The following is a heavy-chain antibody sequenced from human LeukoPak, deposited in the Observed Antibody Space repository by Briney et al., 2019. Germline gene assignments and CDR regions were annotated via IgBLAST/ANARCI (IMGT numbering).Heavy chain of an antibody. CDR1: GGSISSFY. D-gene: IGHD5-18*01. J-gene: IGHJ5*02. CDR3: AGEGYSYGGWFDP. V-gene: IGHV4-59*01. Sequence: SETLSLTCTVSGGSISSFYWSWIRQPPGKGLEWIGYIYYSGSTNYNPSLKSRVTISVDTSKNQFSLKLSSVTAADTAVYYCAGEGYSYGGWFDPWGQGTLVTVSS. CDR2: IYYSGST.